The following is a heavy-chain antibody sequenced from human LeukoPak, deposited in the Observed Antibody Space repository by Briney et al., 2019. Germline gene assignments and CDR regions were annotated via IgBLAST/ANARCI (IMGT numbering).Heavy chain of an antibody. CDR1: GGPISSAGYY. V-gene: IGHV4-61*02. CDR2: IYTSGST. D-gene: IGHD4-17*01. J-gene: IGHJ5*02. CDR3: ARRYGDYGYGWFDP. Sequence: SETLSLTCTVSGGPISSAGYYWSWIRQPAGKGLEWIGRIYTSGSTNYNPSLKSRVTISIDTSKNQFSLKLSSVTAADTAVYYCARRYGDYGYGWFDPWGQGTLVTVSS.